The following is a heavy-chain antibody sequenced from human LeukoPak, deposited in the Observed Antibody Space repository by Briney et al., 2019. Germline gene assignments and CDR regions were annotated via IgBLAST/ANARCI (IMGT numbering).Heavy chain of an antibody. D-gene: IGHD2-2*01. V-gene: IGHV1-18*01. Sequence: ASVKVSCTASGYTFTSYGISWVRQAPGQGLEWMGWISAYNGNTNCAQKLQGRVTITTDTSTSTAYMELRSLRSDDTAVYYCARDEYQLLLPWDWGQGTLVTVSS. J-gene: IGHJ4*02. CDR2: ISAYNGNT. CDR3: ARDEYQLLLPWD. CDR1: GYTFTSYG.